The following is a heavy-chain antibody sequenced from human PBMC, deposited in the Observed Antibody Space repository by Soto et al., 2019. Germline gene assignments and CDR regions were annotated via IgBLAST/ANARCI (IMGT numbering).Heavy chain of an antibody. CDR1: GGSFRGFY. V-gene: IGHV4-34*01. CDR2: INHVGIT. J-gene: IGHJ4*02. D-gene: IGHD3-3*01. Sequence: QVQLQQWGAGLLKPSETLSLTCAVSGGSFRGFYWTWIRQSPGKGLEWLGDINHVGITNYNPSLKSRVSIPVDTSKSQFSLKLSSVTAAATAVYYCARAHDFWGCRKPTIDSWGQGTLVTVSS. CDR3: ARAHDFWGCRKPTIDS.